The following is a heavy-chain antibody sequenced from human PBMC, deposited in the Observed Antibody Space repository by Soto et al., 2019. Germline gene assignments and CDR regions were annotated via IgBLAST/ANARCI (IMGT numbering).Heavy chain of an antibody. Sequence: PGGSLRLSCAASGFTFSSYSMNWVRQAPGNGLEWVSSISSSSSYVYYADSVKGRFTISRDNAKNSLYLQMNSLRAEDTAVYYCARVATMIVVVITGPAHFDYWGQGTLVTVSS. CDR3: ARVATMIVVVITGPAHFDY. J-gene: IGHJ4*02. CDR2: ISSSSSYV. D-gene: IGHD3-22*01. CDR1: GFTFSSYS. V-gene: IGHV3-21*01.